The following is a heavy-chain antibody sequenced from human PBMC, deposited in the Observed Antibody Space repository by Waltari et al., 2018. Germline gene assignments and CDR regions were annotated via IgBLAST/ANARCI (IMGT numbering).Heavy chain of an antibody. D-gene: IGHD6-13*01. CDR2: IIPMFGTA. Sequence: QVQLVQSGAALRKPGASVNVSCKGSGGFFSTHAIAALRQAPGQGLEWMGGIIPMFGTANYAQKIQDRVTINTDESMTTAYMHLSSLTSDDTAVYYCARGGLYGQQLLESAFEIWGQGTKVTVSS. CDR3: ARGGLYGQQLLESAFEI. CDR1: GGFFSTHA. V-gene: IGHV1-69*05. J-gene: IGHJ3*02.